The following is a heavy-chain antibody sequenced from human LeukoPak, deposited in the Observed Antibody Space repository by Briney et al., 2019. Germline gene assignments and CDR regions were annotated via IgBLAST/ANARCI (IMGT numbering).Heavy chain of an antibody. Sequence: AVKVSCKASGGTFSSYTISWVRQAPGQGLEWMGRIIPILGIANYAQKFQGRVTITADKSPSTAYMELSSLRSEDTAVYYCARTGSGSPPFDYWGQGTLVTVSS. J-gene: IGHJ4*02. CDR3: ARTGSGSPPFDY. CDR2: IIPILGIA. D-gene: IGHD3-10*01. CDR1: GGTFSSYT. V-gene: IGHV1-69*02.